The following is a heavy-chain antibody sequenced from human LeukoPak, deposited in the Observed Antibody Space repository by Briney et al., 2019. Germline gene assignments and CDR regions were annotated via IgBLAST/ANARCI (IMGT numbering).Heavy chain of an antibody. CDR2: INHSGST. V-gene: IGHV4-34*01. CDR3: AIQYWGWLLY. J-gene: IGHJ4*02. CDR1: GGSFSGYY. D-gene: IGHD7-27*01. Sequence: SETLSLTCAVYGGSFSGYYWSWIRQPPGKGLEWIGEINHSGSTNYNPSLKSRVTISVDTSKNQFSLKLSSVTAADTAVYYCAIQYWGWLLYWGQGTLVTVSS.